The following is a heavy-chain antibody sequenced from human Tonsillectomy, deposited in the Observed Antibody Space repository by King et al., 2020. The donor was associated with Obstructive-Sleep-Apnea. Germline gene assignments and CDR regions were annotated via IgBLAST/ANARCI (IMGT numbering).Heavy chain of an antibody. CDR1: GGTVTTDT. V-gene: IGHV1-69*01. CDR2: IIPKSGTA. CDR3: ARDLTGMDV. Sequence: QLVQSGAEVKKPGSSVTASCKASGGTVTTDTISWVRQAPGQGLEWMGGIIPKSGTAHYAQKCQGRVTITADASTNIVFMQLNSLRSEDTAVYYCARDLTGMDVWGQGTSVAVSS. J-gene: IGHJ6*02. D-gene: IGHD3-9*01.